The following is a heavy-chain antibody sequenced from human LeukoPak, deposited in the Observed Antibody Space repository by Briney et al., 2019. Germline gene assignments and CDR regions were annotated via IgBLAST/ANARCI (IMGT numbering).Heavy chain of an antibody. CDR2: ISSSGSTI. Sequence: GGSLRLSCAASGFTFSSYEMNWVRQAPGKGLEWVSYISSSGSTIYYADSVKGRFTISRDNAKNSLYLQMNSLRAEDTAVYYCARGYCSSTSCYANYYYYYMDVWGKGTTVTISS. CDR1: GFTFSSYE. J-gene: IGHJ6*03. V-gene: IGHV3-48*03. CDR3: ARGYCSSTSCYANYYYYYMDV. D-gene: IGHD2-2*01.